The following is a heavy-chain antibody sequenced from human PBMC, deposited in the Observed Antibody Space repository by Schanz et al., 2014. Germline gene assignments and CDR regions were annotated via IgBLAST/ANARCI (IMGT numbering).Heavy chain of an antibody. CDR3: ARDRRLFDRDDLYYFDS. CDR2: ISVYTGNA. D-gene: IGHD3-10*02. J-gene: IGHJ4*02. Sequence: QVQLVQSGAEVKKPGASVRVSCKASGYTFTTYAMSWVRQAPGQGLEWVGWISVYTGNAKYGQKVQGRVTMTADTSTNTAYMELRSVRSDDTAVYYCARDRRLFDRDDLYYFDSWGQGTLVTVSS. V-gene: IGHV1-18*01. CDR1: GYTFTTYA.